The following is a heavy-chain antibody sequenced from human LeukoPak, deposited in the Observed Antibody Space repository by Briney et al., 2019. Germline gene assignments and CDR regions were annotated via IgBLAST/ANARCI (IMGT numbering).Heavy chain of an antibody. J-gene: IGHJ4*02. CDR3: TTARRASSSLDY. CDR1: GLTFSSAW. V-gene: IGHV3-15*01. D-gene: IGHD5-24*01. Sequence: GGSLRLSCTASGLTFSSAWMSWVRHAPGKGLELIGHIRGKADGATPDYAAPVKGKFTISRDDSKSTLFLQMDSLQIEDTAVYYCTTARRASSSLDYWGQGTLVTVSS. CDR2: IRGKADGATP.